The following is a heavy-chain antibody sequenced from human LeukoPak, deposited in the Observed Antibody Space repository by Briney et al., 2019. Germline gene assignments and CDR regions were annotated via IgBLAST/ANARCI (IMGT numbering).Heavy chain of an antibody. CDR1: GYTFTSYG. CDR2: ISAYNGNT. CDR3: SRPLGNYYMDV. D-gene: IGHD3-16*01. J-gene: IGHJ6*03. Sequence: ASVKVSCKASGYTFTSYGISWVRQAPGQGLEWMGWISAYNGNTNYAQKLQGRVTMTRDTSISTAYMELSSLRSDDTAVYYCSRPLGNYYMDVWGRGTTITVSS. V-gene: IGHV1-18*01.